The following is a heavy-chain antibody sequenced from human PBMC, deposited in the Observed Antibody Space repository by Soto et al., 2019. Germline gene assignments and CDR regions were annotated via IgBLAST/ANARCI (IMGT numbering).Heavy chain of an antibody. CDR2: ISGSGGST. CDR1: GFTFSSYA. D-gene: IGHD2-15*01. Sequence: GGSLRLSCAASGFTFSSYAMSWVRQAPGKGLEWVSAISGSGGSTYYADSVKGRFTISRDNSKNTLYLQMNSLRAEDTAVYYCAKDRRDIVVVVADTPVGYFQHWGQGTLVTVSS. V-gene: IGHV3-23*01. CDR3: AKDRRDIVVVVADTPVGYFQH. J-gene: IGHJ1*01.